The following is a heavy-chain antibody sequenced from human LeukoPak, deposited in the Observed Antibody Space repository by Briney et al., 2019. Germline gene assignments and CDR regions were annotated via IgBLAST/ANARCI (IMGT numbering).Heavy chain of an antibody. CDR2: ISYDGSNK. CDR1: GFTFSSYG. J-gene: IGHJ4*02. D-gene: IGHD5-24*01. Sequence: PGRSLRLSCAASGFTFSSYGMHWVRQAPGKGLEWVAVISYDGSNKYYADSVKGRFTISRDNSKNTLYLQMNSLRAEDTAVYYCATRDGYYFFADQPRNDYWGQGTLVTVSS. V-gene: IGHV3-30*03. CDR3: ATRDGYYFFADQPRNDY.